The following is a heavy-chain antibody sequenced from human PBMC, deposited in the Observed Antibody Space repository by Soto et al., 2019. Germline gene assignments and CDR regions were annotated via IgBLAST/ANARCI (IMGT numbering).Heavy chain of an antibody. CDR2: IYHSGST. J-gene: IGHJ6*02. D-gene: IGHD4-4*01. CDR1: GGSISSSNW. CDR3: ARVEDTTWYYYGMDV. V-gene: IGHV4-4*02. Sequence: QVQLQESGPGLVKPSGTLSLTCAVSGGSISSSNWWSWVRQPPGKGLEWIGEIYHSGSTNYNPSLMSRVTISVDKSTNQFSLKLSSVTAADTAVYYCARVEDTTWYYYGMDVWGQGTTVTVSS.